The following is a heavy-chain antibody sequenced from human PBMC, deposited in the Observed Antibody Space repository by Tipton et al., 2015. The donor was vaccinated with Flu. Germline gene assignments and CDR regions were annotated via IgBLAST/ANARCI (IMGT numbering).Heavy chain of an antibody. V-gene: IGHV4-38-2*01. Sequence: TLSLTCSVSGDSIASDYFWAWVRQPPGKGLGWIGNVHREGRTFCSPSLRSRVTIAVDRSKNQFSLRLNSVTAADTAVYFCARRDYSNYVSVPKNWFDSWGRGILVTVSS. CDR1: GDSIASDYF. CDR2: VHREGRT. D-gene: IGHD4-11*01. CDR3: ARRDYSNYVSVPKNWFDS. J-gene: IGHJ5*01.